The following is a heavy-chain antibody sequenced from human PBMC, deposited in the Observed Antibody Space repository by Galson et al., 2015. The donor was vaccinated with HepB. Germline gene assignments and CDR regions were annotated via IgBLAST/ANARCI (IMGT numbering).Heavy chain of an antibody. CDR3: ARSGGSLPYFYFDY. D-gene: IGHD2-15*01. CDR2: ISGIGGST. V-gene: IGHV3-23*01. CDR1: GFTFSNYA. Sequence: SLRLSCAASGFTFSNYAMNWVRQAPGKGLEWVSAISGIGGSTYYADSVKGRFTISRDNSKNTLYLQMNSLRADDTAVYYCARSGGSLPYFYFDYWGQGTLVTVSS. J-gene: IGHJ4*02.